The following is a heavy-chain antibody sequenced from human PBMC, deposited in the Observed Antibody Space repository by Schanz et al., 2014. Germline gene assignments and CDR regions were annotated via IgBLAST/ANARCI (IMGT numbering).Heavy chain of an antibody. CDR3: ARGHYGLDV. Sequence: QVQLVESGGGVVQPGGSLRLSCAASGFTFSSYGMHWVRQAPGKGLEWVAFVRFDGSERYYADSVKGRFTISRDDSKSTLHLQMNSLRAEDTALYYCARGHYGLDVWGPGTSVTVSS. D-gene: IGHD3-10*01. CDR2: VRFDGSER. J-gene: IGHJ6*02. V-gene: IGHV3-30*02. CDR1: GFTFSSYG.